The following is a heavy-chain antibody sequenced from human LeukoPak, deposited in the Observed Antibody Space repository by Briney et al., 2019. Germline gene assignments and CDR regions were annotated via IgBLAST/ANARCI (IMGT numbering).Heavy chain of an antibody. CDR2: ISWNSGSI. CDR1: GFTFDDCA. J-gene: IGHJ6*02. D-gene: IGHD6-6*01. CDR3: AKDSSTSNPYYGMDV. Sequence: GRSLRLSCAASGFTFDDCAMHWVRQAPGKGLEWVSGISWNSGSIGYADSVKGRFTISRDNSKNTLYLQMSTLRDEDTAVYYCAKDSSTSNPYYGMDVWGQGTPVTVSS. V-gene: IGHV3-9*01.